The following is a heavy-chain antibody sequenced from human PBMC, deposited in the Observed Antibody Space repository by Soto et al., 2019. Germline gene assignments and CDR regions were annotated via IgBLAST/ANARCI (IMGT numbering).Heavy chain of an antibody. V-gene: IGHV3-53*01. J-gene: IGHJ6*02. Sequence: LRLSCAASGFTVSSNYMSWVRQAPGKGLEWVSVIYSGGSTYYADSVKGRFTISRDNSKNTLYLQMNSLRAEDTAVYYCARDHYYYGMDVWGQGTTVTVSS. CDR1: GFTVSSNY. CDR2: IYSGGST. CDR3: ARDHYYYGMDV.